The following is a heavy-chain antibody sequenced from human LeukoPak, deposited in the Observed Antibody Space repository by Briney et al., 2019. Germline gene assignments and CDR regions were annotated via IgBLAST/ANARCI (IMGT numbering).Heavy chain of an antibody. Sequence: ASVKVSCKASGYTFTSYDINWVRQATGQGLEWMGWMNPNSGNTGYAQKFQGRVTMTRNTSISTAYMELSSLRSEDTAAYYCAREGQGYDILTGYYNGNWFDPWGQGTLVTVSS. CDR1: GYTFTSYD. CDR2: MNPNSGNT. V-gene: IGHV1-8*01. D-gene: IGHD3-9*01. CDR3: AREGQGYDILTGYYNGNWFDP. J-gene: IGHJ5*02.